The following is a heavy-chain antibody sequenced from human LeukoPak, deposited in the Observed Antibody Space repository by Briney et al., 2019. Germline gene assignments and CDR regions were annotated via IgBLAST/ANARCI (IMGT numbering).Heavy chain of an antibody. Sequence: KTGGSLRLSCAASGFTFSDYYMSWIRQAPGKGLEWVSSIGSSGSYIYYADSLTGRFTISRDNAKNSLYLQMNSLRAEDTAMYYCARRATTERGHSYGLDFWGQGTLVTVSS. D-gene: IGHD5-18*01. CDR2: IGSSGSYI. CDR1: GFTFSDYY. CDR3: ARRATTERGHSYGLDF. J-gene: IGHJ4*02. V-gene: IGHV3-11*04.